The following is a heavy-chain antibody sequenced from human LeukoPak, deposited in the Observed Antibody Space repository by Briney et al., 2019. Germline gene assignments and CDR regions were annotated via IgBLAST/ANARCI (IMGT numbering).Heavy chain of an antibody. CDR1: GGSFSGYY. D-gene: IGHD1-26*01. V-gene: IGHV4-34*01. CDR2: INHSGST. J-gene: IGHJ4*02. Sequence: SETLSLTCAVYGGSFSGYYWSWIRQPPGKGLEWIGEINHSGSTNYNPSLKSRVTISVDTSKNQFSLKLSSVTAADTAVYYCVGSGSYFAYWGQGTLVTISS. CDR3: VGSGSYFAY.